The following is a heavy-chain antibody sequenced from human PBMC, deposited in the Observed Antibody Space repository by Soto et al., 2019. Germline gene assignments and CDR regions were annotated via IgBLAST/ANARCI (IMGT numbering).Heavy chain of an antibody. V-gene: IGHV3-30*18. CDR3: AKDRALLRFLEWLLDDAFDI. CDR1: GFTFSSYG. Sequence: GGSLRLSCAASGFTFSSYGMHWVRQAPGKGLEWVAVISYDGSNKYYGDSVKGRFTISRDNSKNTLYLQMNSLRAEDTAVYYCAKDRALLRFLEWLLDDAFDIWGQGTMVTVSS. D-gene: IGHD3-3*01. CDR2: ISYDGSNK. J-gene: IGHJ3*02.